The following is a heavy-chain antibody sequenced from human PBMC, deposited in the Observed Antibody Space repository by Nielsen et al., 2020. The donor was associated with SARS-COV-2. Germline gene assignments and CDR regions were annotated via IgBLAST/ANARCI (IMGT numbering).Heavy chain of an antibody. CDR2: IYYSGST. CDR1: GGSISSSSYY. CDR3: ARDRAGEDYFDY. V-gene: IGHV4-39*07. J-gene: IGHJ4*02. D-gene: IGHD2-21*01. Sequence: SETLSLTCTVSGGSISSSSYYWGWIRQPPGKGLEWIGSIYYSGSTYYNPSLKSRVTISVDTSKNQFSLKLSSVTAADTAVYYCARDRAGEDYFDYWGQGTLVTVSS.